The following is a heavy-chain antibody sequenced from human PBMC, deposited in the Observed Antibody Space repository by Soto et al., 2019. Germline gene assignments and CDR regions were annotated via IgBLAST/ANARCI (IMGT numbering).Heavy chain of an antibody. CDR2: INPHGGST. J-gene: IGHJ5*02. CDR3: ARSSGGNFGIIIEGSNWFDP. V-gene: IGHV1-46*01. CDR1: GDTFTSYY. Sequence: ASVKVSCQAPGDTFTSYYLNWVRQAPGQGLEWMGVINPHGGSTKYAQKFQGRITMTRDTSRSTVYMELSSLRSDDTAIYYCARSSGGNFGIIIEGSNWFDPWGQGTLVTVSS. D-gene: IGHD3-3*01.